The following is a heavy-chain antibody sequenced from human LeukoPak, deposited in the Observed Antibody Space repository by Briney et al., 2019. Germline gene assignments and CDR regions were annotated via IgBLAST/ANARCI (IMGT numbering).Heavy chain of an antibody. Sequence: GGSLRLSCAASGFTFSSHWMSWVRQAPGKGLEWVANIKQDGSEKSYVDSVKGRFTISRDNAKNSLYLQMNSLRAEDTAVYYCAREWQSRYPYYFDYWGQGTLVTVSS. CDR1: GFTFSSHW. D-gene: IGHD1-26*01. CDR2: IKQDGSEK. CDR3: AREWQSRYPYYFDY. V-gene: IGHV3-7*01. J-gene: IGHJ4*02.